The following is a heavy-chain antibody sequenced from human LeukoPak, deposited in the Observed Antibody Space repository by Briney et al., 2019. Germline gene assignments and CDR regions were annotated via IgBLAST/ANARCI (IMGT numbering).Heavy chain of an antibody. D-gene: IGHD5-18*01. V-gene: IGHV4-59*01. CDR1: GGSISSFY. J-gene: IGHJ4*02. Sequence: SETLSLTCTVSGGSISSFYWTWIRQPPGKGLEWIGYIYYSGSTNYNPSLKSRVTISVDTSMDQFSLKLSSVTAADTAVYYCAREKGNSYGYDYWGQGTLVTVSS. CDR2: IYYSGST. CDR3: AREKGNSYGYDY.